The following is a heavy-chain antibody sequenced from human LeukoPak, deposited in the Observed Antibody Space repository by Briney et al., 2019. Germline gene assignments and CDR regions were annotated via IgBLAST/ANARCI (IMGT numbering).Heavy chain of an antibody. J-gene: IGHJ4*02. CDR2: INHSGST. D-gene: IGHD2-2*01. CDR1: GGSFSGYF. CDR3: ARGGCSSTSCYYDY. Sequence: TPSETLSLTCAVYGGSFSGYFWSWIRQPPGKGLEWIGEINHSGSTNYNPSLKSRVTISVDTSKNQFSLKVSSVTAADTAVYYCARGGCSSTSCYYDYWGQGTLVTVSS. V-gene: IGHV4-34*01.